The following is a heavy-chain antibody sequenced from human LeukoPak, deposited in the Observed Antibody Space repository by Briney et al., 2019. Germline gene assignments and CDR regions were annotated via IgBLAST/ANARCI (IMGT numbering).Heavy chain of an antibody. CDR3: AGADCSSASCYLRRSWFDP. J-gene: IGHJ5*02. CDR2: ISTSSRYI. V-gene: IGHV3-21*01. D-gene: IGHD2-2*01. CDR1: GPSLSNYD. Sequence: PGGSLRLSCAASGPSLSNYDMNWGRQAPGKGLEWVSSISTSSRYIYYKDSVRGRFTISRDDAKNSLYLEMNSLRAENMSSYYCAGADCSSASCYLRRSWFDPWGQGTLVTVSS.